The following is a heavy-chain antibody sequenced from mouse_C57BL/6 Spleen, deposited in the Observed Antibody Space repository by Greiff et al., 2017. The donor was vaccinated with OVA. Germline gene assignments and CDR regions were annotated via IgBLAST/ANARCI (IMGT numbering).Heavy chain of an antibody. CDR1: GYTFTSYW. J-gene: IGHJ2*01. V-gene: IGHV1-50*01. CDR2: IDPSDSYT. CDR3: ARCGGDC. Sequence: QVQLQQPGAELVKPGALVKLSCKASGYTFTSYWMQWVKQRPGQGLEWIGEIDPSDSYTNYNQKFKGKATLTVDTSSSTAYMQLSSLTSEDTAVYCGARCGGDCWGKGTTLTVSS.